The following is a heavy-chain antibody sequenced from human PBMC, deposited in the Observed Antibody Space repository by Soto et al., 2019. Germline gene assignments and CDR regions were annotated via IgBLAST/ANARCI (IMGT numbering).Heavy chain of an antibody. CDR1: GGSISSSNW. CDR2: IYHRGST. Sequence: QVQLQESGPGLVKPSGTLSLTCAVSGGSISSSNWWSWVRQPPGKGLEWIGEIYHRGSTNYNPSLKSRVNISVDKSRNQFSLKLSSVTAADTAVYYCARVGTQYNWNPPFDYWGQGTLVTVSS. J-gene: IGHJ4*02. V-gene: IGHV4-4*02. D-gene: IGHD1-20*01. CDR3: ARVGTQYNWNPPFDY.